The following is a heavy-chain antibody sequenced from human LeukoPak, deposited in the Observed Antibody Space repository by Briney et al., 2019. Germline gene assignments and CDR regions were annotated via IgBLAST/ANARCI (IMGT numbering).Heavy chain of an antibody. V-gene: IGHV5-51*01. CDR2: IYPGDSDT. CDR1: GYSFTSYW. J-gene: IGHJ5*02. Sequence: GESLKISCKGSGYSFTSYWIGWVRQMPGKGLEWMGIIYPGDSDTRYSPSFQGQVTISADKSISTAYLQWSSLKASDTAMYYCARHRGPKKYSTSWPTGGPWGQGTLVTVSS. CDR3: ARHRGPKKYSTSWPTGGP. D-gene: IGHD6-13*01.